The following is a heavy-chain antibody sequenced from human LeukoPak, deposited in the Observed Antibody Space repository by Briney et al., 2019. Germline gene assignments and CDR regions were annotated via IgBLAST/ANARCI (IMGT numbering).Heavy chain of an antibody. V-gene: IGHV4-59*08. CDR1: GGSISSYY. J-gene: IGHJ4*02. CDR2: IYYSGST. D-gene: IGHD3-22*01. CDR3: ASHYYDSSGPDY. Sequence: SETLSLTCTVSGGSISSYYWSWIRQPPGKGLEWIGYIYYSGSTNYNPSLKSRVTISVDTSKNQFSLKLSSLTAADTAVYYCASHYYDSSGPDYWGQGTLVTVSS.